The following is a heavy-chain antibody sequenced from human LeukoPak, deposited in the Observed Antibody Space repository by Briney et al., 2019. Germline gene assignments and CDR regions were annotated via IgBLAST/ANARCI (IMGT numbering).Heavy chain of an antibody. J-gene: IGHJ4*02. Sequence: GGSLRLSCAASGFTFSSYAMHWVRQAPGKGLEWVAVISYDGSNKNSADSVKGRFTISRDNSKNTLYLQMNSLRAEDTAVYYCAIPGDYWGQGTLVTVSS. V-gene: IGHV3-30*04. CDR1: GFTFSSYA. CDR3: AIPGDY. CDR2: ISYDGSNK.